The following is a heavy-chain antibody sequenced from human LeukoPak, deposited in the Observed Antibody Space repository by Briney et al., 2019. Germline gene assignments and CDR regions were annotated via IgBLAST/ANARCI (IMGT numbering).Heavy chain of an antibody. V-gene: IGHV3-21*01. D-gene: IGHD3-22*01. CDR3: ARSHYETRTGEFDY. CDR2: ISSSSNYI. J-gene: IGHJ4*02. Sequence: GGSLRLSCAASGFTFSGYSMNWVRQAPGEGLEWVSSISSSSNYIYYADPVKGRFIISRDNDKNSLYLQMNSLRVEDTAVYYCARSHYETRTGEFDYWGQGTLVTVS. CDR1: GFTFSGYS.